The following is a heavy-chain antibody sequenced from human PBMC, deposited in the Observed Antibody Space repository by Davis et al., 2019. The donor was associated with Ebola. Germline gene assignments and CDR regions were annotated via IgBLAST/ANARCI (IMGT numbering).Heavy chain of an antibody. J-gene: IGHJ4*02. CDR1: GFTFDDHA. CDR2: ISWNSGSI. CDR3: ARSRPLSNYFDY. Sequence: SLKISCAASGFTFDDHAMHWVRQAPGKGLEWVSGISWNSGSIGYADSVKGRFTISRDNAKNSLFLQMNSLRAEDTALYYCARSRPLSNYFDYWGQGTLVTVSS. V-gene: IGHV3-9*01. D-gene: IGHD6-6*01.